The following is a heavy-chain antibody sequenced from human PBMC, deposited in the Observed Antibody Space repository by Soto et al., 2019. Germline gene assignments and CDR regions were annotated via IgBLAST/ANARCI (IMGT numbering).Heavy chain of an antibody. CDR3: ARGAVMPDS. V-gene: IGHV3-23*01. Sequence: GGPLRLSFAASGFTFDSFAMTWVRQAPGKGLEWVSAISSSGGSTFYADSVKGRFTISRDSSKNTLYLQMNGLRAEDTAVYYCARGAVMPDSWGQGTLVTVSS. J-gene: IGHJ4*02. CDR2: ISSSGGST. CDR1: GFTFDSFA. D-gene: IGHD3-16*01.